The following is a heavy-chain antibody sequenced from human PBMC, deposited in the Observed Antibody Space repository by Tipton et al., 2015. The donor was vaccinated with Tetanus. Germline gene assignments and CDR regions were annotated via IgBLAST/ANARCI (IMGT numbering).Heavy chain of an antibody. CDR2: VYSSGST. Sequence: LRLSCTVSGGSPNTFYWNWIRQPAGKGLEWIGRVYSSGSTNYNPPLKSRVTMSIDASKNQFSLELTSVTAADTAVYYCARDFRERSGTYYSYYYTMDVWGQGTTVTVSS. J-gene: IGHJ6*02. CDR3: ARDFRERSGTYYSYYYTMDV. V-gene: IGHV4-4*07. D-gene: IGHD1-26*01. CDR1: GGSPNTFY.